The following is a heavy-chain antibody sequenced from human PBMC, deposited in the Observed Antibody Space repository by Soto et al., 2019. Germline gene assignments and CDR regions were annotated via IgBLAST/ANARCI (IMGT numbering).Heavy chain of an antibody. CDR3: AKADRYSSGWSHYAPEYYYYGRDV. J-gene: IGHJ6*02. D-gene: IGHD6-19*01. CDR1: GFTFSTYA. Sequence: EVQLLESGGGVVQPGGSLRLSCAASGFTFSTYALSWVRQSPGTGLEWVSAISGSGDDTYYTHSVKGRFTISRDNSKKTLSLQMDRLRVEDTATYYCAKADRYSSGWSHYAPEYYYYGRDVWGQGTTVTVSS. V-gene: IGHV3-23*01. CDR2: ISGSGDDT.